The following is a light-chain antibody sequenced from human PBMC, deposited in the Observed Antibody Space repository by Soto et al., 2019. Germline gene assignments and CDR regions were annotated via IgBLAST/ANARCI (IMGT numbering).Light chain of an antibody. J-gene: IGKJ2*01. CDR1: QSLVHSDGDTY. V-gene: IGKV2-30*02. CDR2: RVS. CDR3: MQGTHWPPYT. Sequence: DVVMTQSPLSLPVNLGEPAAISCRSTQSLVHSDGDTYLSWFHQRPGQSPRRLIFRVSKRDFGVPPRFIGSGSGTDFTLEITSVEAEDVGVSYCMQGTHWPPYTFGQGTRLEIK.